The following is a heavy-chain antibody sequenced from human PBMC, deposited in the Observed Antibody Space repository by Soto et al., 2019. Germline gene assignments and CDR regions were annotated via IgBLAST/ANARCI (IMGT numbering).Heavy chain of an antibody. D-gene: IGHD6-19*01. Sequence: EVQLLESGGGLVQPGGSLRLSCAAYEFTFSNYAMTWVRQAPGKGLEWFSSNSGSGRITYYAESVKGRFAISSDNTKNTLFLQMNSLRAEDTAIYYCAKAEMISAGAGYLENWCQGTQVTVSS. V-gene: IGHV3-23*01. J-gene: IGHJ4*02. CDR1: EFTFSNYA. CDR2: NSGSGRIT. CDR3: AKAEMISAGAGYLEN.